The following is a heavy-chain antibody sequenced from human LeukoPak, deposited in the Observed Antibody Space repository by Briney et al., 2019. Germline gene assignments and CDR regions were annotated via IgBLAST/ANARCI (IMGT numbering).Heavy chain of an antibody. CDR2: INHSGST. Sequence: TSETLSLTCAVYGGSFSGYYWSWIRQPPGKGLEWIGEINHSGSTNYNPSLKSRVTISVDTSKNQFSLKLSSVTAADTAVYYCARGNNWNGTDAFDIWGQGTMVTVSS. CDR3: ARGNNWNGTDAFDI. J-gene: IGHJ3*02. CDR1: GGSFSGYY. V-gene: IGHV4-34*01. D-gene: IGHD1-20*01.